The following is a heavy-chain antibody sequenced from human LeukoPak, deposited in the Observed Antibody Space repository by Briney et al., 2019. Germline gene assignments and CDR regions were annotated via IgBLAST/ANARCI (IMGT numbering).Heavy chain of an antibody. V-gene: IGHV1-69*02. CDR2: IIPILGIA. CDR3: ASSGGVTISLGY. J-gene: IGHJ4*02. Sequence: SVKVSCKASGGTFSSYTISWVRQAPGQGLEGLGRIIPILGIANYAQKFQGRVTITADKSTSTAYMELSSLRSEDTAVYYCASSGGVTISLGYWGQGTLVTVSS. D-gene: IGHD3-3*01. CDR1: GGTFSSYT.